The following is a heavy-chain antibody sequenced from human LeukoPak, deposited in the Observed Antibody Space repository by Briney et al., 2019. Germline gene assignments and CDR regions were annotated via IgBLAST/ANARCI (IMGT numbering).Heavy chain of an antibody. CDR3: AKDHARYSSGLRIDY. V-gene: IGHV3-21*01. CDR2: IDARSARI. D-gene: IGHD5-18*01. Sequence: GGSLRLSCAASGFTFSSYSMNWVRQAPGEGLEWVSSIDARSARINYADSVKGRFTISRDNAKNSVYLQMNSLRAEDTAVYYCAKDHARYSSGLRIDYWGQGTLVTVSS. CDR1: GFTFSSYS. J-gene: IGHJ4*02.